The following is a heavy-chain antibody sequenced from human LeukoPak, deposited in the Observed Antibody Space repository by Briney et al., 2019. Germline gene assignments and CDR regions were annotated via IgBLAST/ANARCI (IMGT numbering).Heavy chain of an antibody. J-gene: IGHJ5*02. CDR1: GGSFSGYY. CDR2: INHSGST. V-gene: IGHV4-34*01. CDR3: ARGYSSGWYGLDP. Sequence: SETLSLTCAVYGGSFSGYYWSWIRQPPGKGLERIGEINHSGSTNYNPSLKSRVTISVDTSKNQFSLKLSSVTAADTAVYYCARGYSSGWYGLDPWGQGTLVTVSS. D-gene: IGHD6-19*01.